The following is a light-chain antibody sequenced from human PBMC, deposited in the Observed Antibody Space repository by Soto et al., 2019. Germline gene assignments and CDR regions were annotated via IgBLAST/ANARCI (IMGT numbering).Light chain of an antibody. Sequence: IFLTQSPATLSLSPGERATLSWGASQSVTSLLGWYHQKTGQAPRLLIYDASYRATGIPARFSGSGSGTDFTLTISSLETDDFGVYYCQQRANWPLTFGGGTKVDI. CDR3: QQRANWPLT. V-gene: IGKV3-11*01. CDR1: QSVTSL. J-gene: IGKJ4*01. CDR2: DAS.